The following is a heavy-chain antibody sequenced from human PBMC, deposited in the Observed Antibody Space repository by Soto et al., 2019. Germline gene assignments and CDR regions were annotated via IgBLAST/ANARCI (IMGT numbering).Heavy chain of an antibody. J-gene: IGHJ4*02. Sequence: PGGSLRLSCAASGFTFSLYEMDWVRQAPGKGLEWVSYINSRGSTVYYADSVKGRFTISRDNAQKSLFLEMRDLRVEDTAVYYCTRDGSGSRGDFDYWGQGILVTVSS. CDR1: GFTFSLYE. CDR3: TRDGSGSRGDFDY. D-gene: IGHD1-26*01. CDR2: INSRGSTV. V-gene: IGHV3-48*03.